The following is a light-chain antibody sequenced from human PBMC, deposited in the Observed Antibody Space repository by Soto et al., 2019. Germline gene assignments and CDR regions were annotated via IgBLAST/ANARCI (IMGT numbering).Light chain of an antibody. V-gene: IGKV1-12*01. CDR3: QQAKSFPIT. CDR1: QDIGNW. Sequence: DIQVTQSPPSMAASVGDRVAITRRASQDIGNWMTWYQQKPGKAPKLLIYSASTLVRGVPSRFSGSGSGTEFTLTISGLQPEDSLTYYCQQAKSFPITFGQGTRLEIK. CDR2: SAS. J-gene: IGKJ5*01.